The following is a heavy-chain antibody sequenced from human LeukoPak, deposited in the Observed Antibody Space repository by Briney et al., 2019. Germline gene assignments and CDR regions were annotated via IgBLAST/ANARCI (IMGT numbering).Heavy chain of an antibody. Sequence: SETLSLTCTVSGDSVTSSSYSWGWVRQSPGKGLEWIGTIYYYGSTNYNPSLKSRVTLSVDTSKNQFSLNLSSVTAADTAVFYCARLSTWNDGVDAFDIWGQGTMVTVSS. CDR1: GDSVTSSSYS. V-gene: IGHV4-39*07. J-gene: IGHJ3*02. CDR3: ARLSTWNDGVDAFDI. D-gene: IGHD1-1*01. CDR2: IYYYGST.